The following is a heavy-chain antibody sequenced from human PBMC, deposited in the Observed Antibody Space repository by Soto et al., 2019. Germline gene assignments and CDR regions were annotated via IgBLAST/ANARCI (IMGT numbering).Heavy chain of an antibody. V-gene: IGHV3-15*07. J-gene: IGHJ5*02. CDR2: IKSKTAGGTT. CDR3: ATDRSAYKLQLRYNWFDP. CDR1: VSPLITAW. D-gene: IGHD1-7*01. Sequence: EAQLVESGGGLVEPGGSFRLPGAALVSPLITAWRPWSRQAPGRGLEWAGGIKSKTAGGTTDYAAPVRGRFSISRDDSKNMLYLDMNGLKTEDTAVYFCATDRSAYKLQLRYNWFDPWGQGTLVTVSS.